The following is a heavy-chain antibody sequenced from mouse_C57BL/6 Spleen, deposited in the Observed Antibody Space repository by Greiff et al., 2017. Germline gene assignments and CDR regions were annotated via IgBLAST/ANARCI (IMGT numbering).Heavy chain of an antibody. D-gene: IGHD2-1*01. J-gene: IGHJ2*01. Sequence: ESGPGLVKPSQSLSLTCSVTGYSITSGYYWNWIRQFPGNKLEWMGYISYDGSNNYNPSLKNRISITRDTSKNQFFLKLNSVTTEDTATYYCASYGNYGTFDYWGQGTTLTVSS. CDR3: ASYGNYGTFDY. CDR1: GYSITSGYY. CDR2: ISYDGSN. V-gene: IGHV3-6*01.